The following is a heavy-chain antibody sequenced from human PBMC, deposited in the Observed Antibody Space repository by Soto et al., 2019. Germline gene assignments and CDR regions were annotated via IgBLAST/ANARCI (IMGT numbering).Heavy chain of an antibody. CDR1: GYTFTSYG. D-gene: IGHD6-13*01. J-gene: IGHJ4*02. CDR2: ISAYNGNT. CDR3: VWDGGAGRYSSRWYGGGY. Sequence: QVQLVQSGAEVKKPGASVKVSCKASGYTFTSYGISWVRQAPGQGLEWMGWISAYNGNTNYAQKLQGRVTMTTDTFTSTAYLEGRSLRYDATAVYYRVWDGGAGRYSSRWYGGGYWGQGTLVTVSS. V-gene: IGHV1-18*04.